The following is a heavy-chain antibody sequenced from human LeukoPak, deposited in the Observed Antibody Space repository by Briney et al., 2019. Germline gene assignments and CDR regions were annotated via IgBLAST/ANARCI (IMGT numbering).Heavy chain of an antibody. J-gene: IGHJ5*02. CDR2: INHSGST. D-gene: IGHD2-2*03. Sequence: KPSETLSLTCVVYGGSFSAYYWSWIRQPPGKGLEWVAEINHSGSTNYSPSLKSRVTISVDTSKNQFSLKLGSVTAADTAVYYCARHGYGDDVGNWFDPWGQGTLVSVSS. CDR1: GGSFSAYY. CDR3: ARHGYGDDVGNWFDP. V-gene: IGHV4-34*01.